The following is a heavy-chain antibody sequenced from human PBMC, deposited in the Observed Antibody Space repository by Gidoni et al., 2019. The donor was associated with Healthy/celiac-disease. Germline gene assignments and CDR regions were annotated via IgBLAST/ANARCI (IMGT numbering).Heavy chain of an antibody. CDR1: GFTFSSYS. V-gene: IGHV3-21*01. CDR3: ARDLEDTIFGVVIFDY. D-gene: IGHD3-3*01. CDR2: ISGSSSYI. Sequence: ELQLVESGGGLVKPGGSLRLSCAASGFTFSSYSMNWVRQAPGTVMEWVSSISGSSSYIYYVDSVKGRLTISRDNAKNSLYLQMNILRAEDTAVYYCARDLEDTIFGVVIFDYWGQGTLVTVSS. J-gene: IGHJ4*02.